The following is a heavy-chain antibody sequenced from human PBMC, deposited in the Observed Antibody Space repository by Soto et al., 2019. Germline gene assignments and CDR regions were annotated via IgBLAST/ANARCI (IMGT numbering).Heavy chain of an antibody. Sequence: ASVKVSFKASGYTFTSYGISWVRQSPGQGLEGMGWISAYNGNTNYAQKLQGRVTMTTDTSTRKAYMELRSLRSGDTAVYDCAREPRGIAAATDYWGQGTLVTVSS. J-gene: IGHJ4*02. CDR1: GYTFTSYG. V-gene: IGHV1-18*04. CDR3: AREPRGIAAATDY. D-gene: IGHD6-13*01. CDR2: ISAYNGNT.